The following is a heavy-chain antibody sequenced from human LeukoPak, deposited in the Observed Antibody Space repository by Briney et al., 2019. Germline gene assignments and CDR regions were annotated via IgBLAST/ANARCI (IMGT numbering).Heavy chain of an antibody. D-gene: IGHD6-13*01. Sequence: GGSLRLSCAASGFTFSTYAMNWVRQAPGKGLEWVSGISGSGGTTYYADSVKGRFTISRDNSKNTLYLQMNYLRAEDTALYYCAKNIAAPTTPFDYWGQGSMVGVSS. J-gene: IGHJ4*02. CDR3: AKNIAAPTTPFDY. CDR1: GFTFSTYA. CDR2: ISGSGGTT. V-gene: IGHV3-23*01.